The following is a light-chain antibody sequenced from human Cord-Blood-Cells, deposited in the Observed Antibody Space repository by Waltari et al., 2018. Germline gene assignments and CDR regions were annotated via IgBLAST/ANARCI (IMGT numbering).Light chain of an antibody. CDR3: QQRSNWPFT. J-gene: IGKJ4*01. CDR1: QGVSSY. Sequence: EIVLTQSPATLSLSPGERATLSCRASQGVSSYLAWYQQNPGQAPRLLIYDASNRATGIPARFSGSGPGTDFTLTISSLEPEDFAVYYCQQRSNWPFTFGGGTKVEIK. CDR2: DAS. V-gene: IGKV3D-11*01.